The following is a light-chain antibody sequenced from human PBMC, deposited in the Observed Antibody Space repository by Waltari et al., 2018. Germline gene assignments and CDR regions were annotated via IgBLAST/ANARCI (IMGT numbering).Light chain of an antibody. J-gene: IGKJ2*01. CDR1: QSVLYSSNNKNQ. V-gene: IGKV4-1*01. CDR3: HQYYSTPFT. CDR2: WAS. Sequence: DIVMTQSPESLAVSLGERATINCKSSQSVLYSSNNKNQLAWYQQKPGQPPKLLLYWASTRESGVPDRFSGSGSDTDFTLTISSLQAEDLAVYYCHQYYSTPFTFGQGTKLEIK.